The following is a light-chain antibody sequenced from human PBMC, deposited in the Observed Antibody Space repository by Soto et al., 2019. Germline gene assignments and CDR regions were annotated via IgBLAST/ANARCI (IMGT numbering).Light chain of an antibody. Sequence: QSVLTQPPSASGSPGQSVTISCTGTSSDIGGYNFVSWYQQHPGKAPKLMIYEVYKRASGVPDRFSGFKSANTASLIVSGLQAEDEADYYCSSYAGSSNFLVFGGGTQLTVL. V-gene: IGLV2-8*01. CDR3: SSYAGSSNFLV. CDR2: EVY. CDR1: SSDIGGYNF. J-gene: IGLJ3*02.